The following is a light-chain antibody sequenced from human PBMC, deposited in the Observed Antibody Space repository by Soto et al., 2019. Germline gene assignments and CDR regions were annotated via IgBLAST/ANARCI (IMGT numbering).Light chain of an antibody. CDR3: QQYNSYPLT. J-gene: IGKJ4*01. V-gene: IGKV1-17*01. CDR1: QGIGND. Sequence: DIQMTQSPSSLSASVGDRVTITCRASQGIGNDLGWYQQKPGKAPKRLIYAASNLQSGVPSRFSGSKSGTEFTLTISRQQPEYSATDYCQQYNSYPLTFGGGTQVEVK. CDR2: AAS.